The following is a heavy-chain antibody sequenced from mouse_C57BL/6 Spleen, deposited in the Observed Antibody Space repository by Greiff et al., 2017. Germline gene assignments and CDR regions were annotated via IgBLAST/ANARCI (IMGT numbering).Heavy chain of an antibody. D-gene: IGHD3-1*01. CDR3: AREGDERAWFAY. CDR1: GYAFRSYW. V-gene: IGHV1-80*01. Sequence: VQLQQSGAELVKPGASVKISCKASGYAFRSYWMNWVKQRPGKGLEWIGQIYPGDGDTNYNGKFKGKATLTADKSSSTAYMQLSSLTSEDSAVYFCAREGDERAWFAYWGQGTLVTVSA. CDR2: IYPGDGDT. J-gene: IGHJ3*01.